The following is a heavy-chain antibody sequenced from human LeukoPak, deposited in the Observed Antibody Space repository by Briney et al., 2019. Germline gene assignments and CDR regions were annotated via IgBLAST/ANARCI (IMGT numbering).Heavy chain of an antibody. CDR3: ASDKYPYCSGGSCYGAHY. Sequence: PGGSLRLSCAASGFTFSDYYMSWIRQAPGKGLEWVSYISSSGSTIYYADSVKGRFTISRDNAKNSLYLQMNSLRAEDTAVYYCASDKYPYCSGGSCYGAHYWGQGTLVTVSS. CDR1: GFTFSDYY. V-gene: IGHV3-11*04. J-gene: IGHJ4*02. CDR2: ISSSGSTI. D-gene: IGHD2-15*01.